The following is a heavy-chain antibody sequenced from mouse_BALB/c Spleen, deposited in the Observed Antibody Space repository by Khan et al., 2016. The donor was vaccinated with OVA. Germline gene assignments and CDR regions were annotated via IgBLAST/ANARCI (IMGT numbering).Heavy chain of an antibody. CDR2: IWGGGGT. Sequence: QVQLKESGPGLVSPSQSLSITCTVSGFSLSRYNIHWVRQPPGKGLEWLGMIWGGGGTDYNSTLKSRLSIRKDNSKSQVFLKMTSLQTDDTAMYYCARAYYRYDGYYAMDYWGQGTSVTVSS. CDR1: GFSLSRYN. D-gene: IGHD2-14*01. J-gene: IGHJ4*01. CDR3: ARAYYRYDGYYAMDY. V-gene: IGHV2-6-4*01.